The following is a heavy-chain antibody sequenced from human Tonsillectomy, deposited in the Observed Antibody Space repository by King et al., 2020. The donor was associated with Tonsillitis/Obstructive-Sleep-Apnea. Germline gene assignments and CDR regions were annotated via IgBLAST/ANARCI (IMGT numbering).Heavy chain of an antibody. V-gene: IGHV3-9*01. CDR3: AKDILACGVDY. J-gene: IGHJ4*02. CDR2: IYRNSDRK. Sequence: VQLVESGGGLVQPGRSLRLSCAASGFTLKDYAMHWVRQVPGKGLEWVSGIYRNSDRKDYADSVKGRFTVSRDNAKNSLYLQMNSLRPEDTALYFCAKDILACGVDYWGRGTLVTVSS. D-gene: IGHD2-21*01. CDR1: GFTLKDYA.